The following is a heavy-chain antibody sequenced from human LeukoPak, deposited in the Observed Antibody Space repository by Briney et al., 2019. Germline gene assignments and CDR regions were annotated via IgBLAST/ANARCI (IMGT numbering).Heavy chain of an antibody. Sequence: GGSLRLSCAASGFTFSSYAMHWVRQAPGKGLEWVAVISYDGSNKYYADSVKGRFTISRDNSKNTLYLQMNSLRAEDTAVYYRARGGSYYDILDNWFDPWGQGTLVTVSS. CDR3: ARGGSYYDILDNWFDP. CDR1: GFTFSSYA. J-gene: IGHJ5*02. CDR2: ISYDGSNK. D-gene: IGHD3-9*01. V-gene: IGHV3-30-3*01.